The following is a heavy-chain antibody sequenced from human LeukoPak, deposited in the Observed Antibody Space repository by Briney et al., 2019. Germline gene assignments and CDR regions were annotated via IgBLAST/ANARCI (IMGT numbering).Heavy chain of an antibody. CDR1: GGSISGSSYY. Sequence: PSETLSLTCTVSGGSISGSSYYWGWIRQPPGKGLEWIGSIYYSGSTYYNPSLKSRVTISVDTSKNQFSLKLSSVTAADTAAYYCARHSVRYCSGGSCSSYNWFDPWGQGTLVTVSS. D-gene: IGHD2-15*01. CDR3: ARHSVRYCSGGSCSSYNWFDP. J-gene: IGHJ5*02. V-gene: IGHV4-39*01. CDR2: IYYSGST.